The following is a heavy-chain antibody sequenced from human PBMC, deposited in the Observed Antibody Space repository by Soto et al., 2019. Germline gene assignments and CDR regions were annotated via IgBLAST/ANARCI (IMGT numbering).Heavy chain of an antibody. D-gene: IGHD6-13*01. V-gene: IGHV1-69*02. Sequence: QVKLVQSGAEVKKPGSSVKVSCKASGGTFNVYTIIWVRQAPGQGLAWMGRIIPMLAITNYAQRFQGRVTLTADTSTTTAYMELSSLTSEDTAVYYCALGSWSGETFDIWGQGTLVTVSS. CDR2: IIPMLAIT. CDR3: ALGSWSGETFDI. J-gene: IGHJ3*02. CDR1: GGTFNVYT.